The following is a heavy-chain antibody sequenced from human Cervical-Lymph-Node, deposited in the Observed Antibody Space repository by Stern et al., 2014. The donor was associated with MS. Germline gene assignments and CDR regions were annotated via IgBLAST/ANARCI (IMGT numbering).Heavy chain of an antibody. D-gene: IGHD5-18*01. Sequence: QVQLVESGPGLVKPSETLSLTCTVSGGSISPYYWSWIRQPPGKGLEWIGYIYYNGNTNYNPSLRGRVTISVDTSKNLFSLNLRSVTAADTAVYYCARLSGYSYGYPDYWGQGTLVTVSS. CDR1: GGSISPYY. CDR2: IYYNGNT. J-gene: IGHJ4*02. V-gene: IGHV4-59*08. CDR3: ARLSGYSYGYPDY.